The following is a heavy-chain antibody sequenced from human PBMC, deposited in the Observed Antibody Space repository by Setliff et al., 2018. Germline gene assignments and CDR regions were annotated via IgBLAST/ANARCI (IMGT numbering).Heavy chain of an antibody. CDR1: GYSFSNFW. Sequence: PGESLKISCQGSGYSFSNFWIGWVRQMPGKGLEWMGIIYPGDSDTRYSPSFQGQVTISADKSISTAYLQWRSLKASDTAMYYCARQRGYYDILTGYYTNYYYYMDVWGKGTTVTVSS. V-gene: IGHV5-51*01. D-gene: IGHD3-9*01. CDR2: IYPGDSDT. CDR3: ARQRGYYDILTGYYTNYYYYMDV. J-gene: IGHJ6*03.